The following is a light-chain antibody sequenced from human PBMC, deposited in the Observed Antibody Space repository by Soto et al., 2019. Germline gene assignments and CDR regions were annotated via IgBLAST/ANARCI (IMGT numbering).Light chain of an antibody. V-gene: IGKV1-5*01. J-gene: IGKJ1*01. CDR3: QQYSTYWT. CDR1: QSISDW. CDR2: DAS. Sequence: DIQMTQSPSTLSASVGDRVTITCRASQSISDWVAWYQQKPGKAPKLLIHDASSLESGVPSRFIGSGSGTEFTLTISSLQPDDFATYYCQQYSTYWTSGQGTKV.